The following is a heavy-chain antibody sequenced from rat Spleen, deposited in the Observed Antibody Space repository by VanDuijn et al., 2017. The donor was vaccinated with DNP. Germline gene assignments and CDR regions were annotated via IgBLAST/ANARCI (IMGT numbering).Heavy chain of an antibody. V-gene: IGHV5S10*01. D-gene: IGHD4-3*01. Sequence: EVQLVESGGGLVQPGRSLKLSCAASGFTFSDYYMAWVRQAPKKGLEWVATIIYDGSRTYYRDSVKGRFTISRDTAKNTQYLQMDSLRSEDTATYYCATQGSGYYFDYWGQGVMVTVSS. CDR1: GFTFSDYY. CDR3: ATQGSGYYFDY. CDR2: IIYDGSRT. J-gene: IGHJ2*01.